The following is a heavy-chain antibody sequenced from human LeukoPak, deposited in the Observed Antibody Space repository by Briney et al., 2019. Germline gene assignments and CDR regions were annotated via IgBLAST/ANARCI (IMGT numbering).Heavy chain of an antibody. D-gene: IGHD5-18*01. CDR3: ATAAMVSTYSWFDP. Sequence: ASVKVFCKASGYSFTSYSMNWVRQAPGQGLEWMGWINTKTGKPTYAQGFTGRFVFSLDTSVSTAYLQISSLKAEDTAVYYCATAAMVSTYSWFDPWGQGTLVTVSS. V-gene: IGHV7-4-1*02. CDR2: INTKTGKP. J-gene: IGHJ5*02. CDR1: GYSFTSYS.